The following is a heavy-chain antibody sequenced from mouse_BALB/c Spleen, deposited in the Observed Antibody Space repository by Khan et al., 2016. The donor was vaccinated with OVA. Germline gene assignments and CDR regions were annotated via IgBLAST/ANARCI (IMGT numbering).Heavy chain of an antibody. J-gene: IGHJ1*01. CDR3: ARDYYGNWYFDV. V-gene: IGHV3-1*02. D-gene: IGHD1-2*01. Sequence: EVQLQESGPDLVKPSQSLSLTCTVTGYSFTSGYSWHWIRQFPGNKLQWMGYIHYSGSTNFTPSLKSRLSINLDTSKNQFFLQLNSVTTEDTATYYCARDYYGNWYFDVWGAGTTVNVSS. CDR1: GYSFTSGYS. CDR2: IHYSGST.